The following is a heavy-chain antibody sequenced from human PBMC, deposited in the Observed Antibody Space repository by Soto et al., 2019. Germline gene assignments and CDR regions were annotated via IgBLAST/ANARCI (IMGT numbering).Heavy chain of an antibody. D-gene: IGHD3-10*01. J-gene: IGHJ5*02. V-gene: IGHV1-69*01. Sequence: QVPLVPSAAEVKKPGSSVTVSCKASGGTFSSYAIHWVRQAPGQGLAWMGGTIPMYGPAKYAQRSQGRVTITEDESTTTVSMELTSLTSQDTAVYCCARITSMVLGGIDNWFDPWGHGILVTVSS. CDR3: ARITSMVLGGIDNWFDP. CDR1: GGTFSSYA. CDR2: TIPMYGPA.